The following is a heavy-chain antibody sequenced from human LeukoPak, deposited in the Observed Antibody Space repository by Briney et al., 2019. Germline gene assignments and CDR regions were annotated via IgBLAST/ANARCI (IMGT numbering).Heavy chain of an antibody. CDR3: AKDLNTIDDPYGMDV. Sequence: PGGSLRLSCAASGFTFSSYGMHWVRQAPGKGLEWVAVISYDGSNKYYADSVKGRFTISRDNSKNTLYLQMNSLRAEGTAVYYCAKDLNTIDDPYGMDVWGQGATVTVSS. V-gene: IGHV3-30*18. D-gene: IGHD5-24*01. CDR1: GFTFSSYG. J-gene: IGHJ6*02. CDR2: ISYDGSNK.